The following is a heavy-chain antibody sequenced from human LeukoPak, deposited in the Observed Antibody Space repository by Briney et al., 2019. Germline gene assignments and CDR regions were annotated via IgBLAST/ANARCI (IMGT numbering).Heavy chain of an antibody. D-gene: IGHD3-22*01. V-gene: IGHV4-31*03. J-gene: IGHJ4*02. CDR1: GGSISSGGYY. Sequence: SETLSLTCTVSGGSISSGGYYWSWIRQHPGKGLEWIGYTYYSGSTYYNPSLKSRVTISVDTSKNQFSLKLSSVTAADTAVYYCAVTTSDYYDSSGYPSKIDYWGQGTLVTVSS. CDR3: AVTTSDYYDSSGYPSKIDY. CDR2: TYYSGST.